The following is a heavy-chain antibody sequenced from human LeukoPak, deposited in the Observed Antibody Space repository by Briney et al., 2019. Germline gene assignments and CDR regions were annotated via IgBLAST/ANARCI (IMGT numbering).Heavy chain of an antibody. CDR2: IHSSGST. J-gene: IGHJ1*01. CDR3: ARVPAGSSWYKSAEYFQH. CDR1: GGSISSYY. V-gene: IGHV4-4*07. Sequence: SETLSLTCTVSGGSISSYYWSWIRQPPGKGLEWIGRIHSSGSTKYNPSLKSRVTISVDTSKNQFSLKLSSVTAADTAVYYCARVPAGSSWYKSAEYFQHWGQGTLVTVSS. D-gene: IGHD6-13*01.